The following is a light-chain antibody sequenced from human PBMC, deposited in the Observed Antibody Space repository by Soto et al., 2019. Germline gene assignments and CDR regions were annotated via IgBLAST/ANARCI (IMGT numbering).Light chain of an antibody. Sequence: DIQMTQSPPTLSASVGDRVTITCRASQSISAWLAWYQQKPGKAPKLLIYDVSNLESGVPSRFSGSGSGTEFTLTISSLQPDDVATYYCQQYNTFWTFGQGTKVDIK. V-gene: IGKV1-5*01. CDR3: QQYNTFWT. J-gene: IGKJ1*01. CDR2: DVS. CDR1: QSISAW.